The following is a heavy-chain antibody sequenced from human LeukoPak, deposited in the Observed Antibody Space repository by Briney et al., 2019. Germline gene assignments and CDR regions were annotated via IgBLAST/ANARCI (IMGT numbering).Heavy chain of an antibody. Sequence: GASVKVSCKASGYTFTTYDINWVRQATGQGLEWMGWMNPNSGNTGYAQKFQGRITMTRNTSISTAYMELSSLRSEDTAVYYCARGRGSGHKENWFDPWGQGTLVTVSS. J-gene: IGHJ5*02. V-gene: IGHV1-8*01. CDR1: GYTFTTYD. CDR2: MNPNSGNT. CDR3: ARGRGSGHKENWFDP. D-gene: IGHD6-19*01.